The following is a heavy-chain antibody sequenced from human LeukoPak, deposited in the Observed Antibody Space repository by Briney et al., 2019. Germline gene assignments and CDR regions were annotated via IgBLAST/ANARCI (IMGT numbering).Heavy chain of an antibody. CDR2: SYYTGST. V-gene: IGHV4-39*01. D-gene: IGHD1-26*01. Sequence: TSETLSLTCTVPGGSISSSSYYWGWIRQPPGKGLEWIGISYYTGSTYYNPSLKSRVTISVDTSKNQFSLKLTSVTAADTAVYHCARHNSGSYWELDYWGQGTLVTVSS. CDR1: GGSISSSSYY. CDR3: ARHNSGSYWELDY. J-gene: IGHJ4*02.